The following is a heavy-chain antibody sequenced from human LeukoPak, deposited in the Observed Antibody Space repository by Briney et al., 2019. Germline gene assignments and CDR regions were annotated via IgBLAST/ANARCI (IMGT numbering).Heavy chain of an antibody. V-gene: IGHV1-69*13. Sequence: ASVKVSCKASGYTFTSYYMHWVRQAPGQGLEWMGGIIPIFGTANYAQKFQGRVTITADESTSTAYMELSSLRSEDTAVYYCARVNSVGNWNDAFQHWGQGTLVTVSS. D-gene: IGHD1-20*01. CDR2: IIPIFGTA. CDR3: ARVNSVGNWNDAFQH. CDR1: GYTFTSYY. J-gene: IGHJ1*01.